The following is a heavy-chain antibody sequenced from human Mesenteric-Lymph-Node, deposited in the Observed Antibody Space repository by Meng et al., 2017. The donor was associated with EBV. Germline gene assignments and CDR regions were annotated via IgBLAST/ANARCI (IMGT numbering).Heavy chain of an antibody. CDR1: GVSVSGDSFY. J-gene: IGHJ4*02. Sequence: VHLQGSGPGLVKPSATLSLTCTVSGVSVSGDSFYWSWIRQPPGKGLEWIGFIYDSGITHYSPSLKSRVTISVDTSKNQFSLELRSMTPADTAVYYCARDRGWELLDYWGQGTLVTVSS. CDR3: ARDRGWELLDY. D-gene: IGHD1-26*01. V-gene: IGHV4-61*01. CDR2: IYDSGIT.